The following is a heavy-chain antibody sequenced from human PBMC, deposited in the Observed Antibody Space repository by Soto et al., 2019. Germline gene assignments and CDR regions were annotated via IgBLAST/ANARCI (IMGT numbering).Heavy chain of an antibody. CDR1: GFSLSDYA. D-gene: IGHD2-2*01. CDR3: VRDSSSSSCSVWRH. Sequence: PGGSLRLSCAASGFSLSDYAVTWVRQAPGKGLEWVSGISGSGDKTSYADSVKGRFIISRDTSKNTVYLQMNSLKVEDTALYYCVRDSSSSSCSVWRHWGQGTLVTVSS. CDR2: ISGSGDKT. J-gene: IGHJ4*02. V-gene: IGHV3-23*01.